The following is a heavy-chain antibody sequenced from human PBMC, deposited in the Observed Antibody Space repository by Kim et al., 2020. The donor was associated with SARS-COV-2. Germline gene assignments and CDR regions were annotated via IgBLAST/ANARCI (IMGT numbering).Heavy chain of an antibody. V-gene: IGHV3-11*06. J-gene: IGHJ4*02. CDR3: ARERRGSSYIVDY. Sequence: ADTVKCRFTNSRDNAKNSLYLQMDSRRADDTAVYDCARERRGSSYIVDYWGQGTLVTVSS. D-gene: IGHD1-26*01.